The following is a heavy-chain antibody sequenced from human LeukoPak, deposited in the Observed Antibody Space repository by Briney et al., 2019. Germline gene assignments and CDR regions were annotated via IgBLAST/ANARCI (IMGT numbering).Heavy chain of an antibody. CDR2: ISRSGPT. CDR1: GFTFSRYD. V-gene: IGHV3-23*01. J-gene: IGHJ3*02. CDR3: AQGGYSTFEM. D-gene: IGHD2-2*03. Sequence: GGSLRLSCAASGFTFSRYDMQWVRQAPGKGLEWVSGISRSGPTYYTDSVKGRLTISRDNSKNTLYLQMNSLRAEDTAVYYCAQGGYSTFEMWGQGTMVTVSS.